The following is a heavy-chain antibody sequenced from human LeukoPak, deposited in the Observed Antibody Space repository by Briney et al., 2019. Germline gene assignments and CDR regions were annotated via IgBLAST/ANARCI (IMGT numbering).Heavy chain of an antibody. CDR2: INHSGST. D-gene: IGHD3-22*01. CDR1: GGSFSGYY. Sequence: PSETLSLTCAVYGGSFSGYYWSWIRQPPGKGLEWIGEINHSGSTNYNPSLKSRVTISVDTSKNQFSLKLSSVTAADTAVYYCARGSGDSSGYYYTDFDYWGQGTLVTVSS. V-gene: IGHV4-34*01. CDR3: ARGSGDSSGYYYTDFDY. J-gene: IGHJ4*02.